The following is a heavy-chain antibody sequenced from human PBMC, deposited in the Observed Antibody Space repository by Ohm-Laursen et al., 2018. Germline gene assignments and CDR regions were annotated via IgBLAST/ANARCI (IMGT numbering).Heavy chain of an antibody. CDR2: ISHSGNFE. CDR1: GFTFSISG. J-gene: IGHJ3*01. D-gene: IGHD3-3*01. CDR3: ARDKSLETRAFDV. V-gene: IGHV3-48*01. Sequence: SLRLSCAASGFTFSISGMTWVRQAPGKGLEWVSFISHSGNFEQYIDSVKGRFTVSRDGAKSSLYLQMNSLRVDDTAVYYCARDKSLETRAFDVWGQGTVVTVSS.